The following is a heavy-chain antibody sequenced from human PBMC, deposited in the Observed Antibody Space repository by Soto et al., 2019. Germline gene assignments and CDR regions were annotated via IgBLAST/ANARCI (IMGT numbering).Heavy chain of an antibody. Sequence: PSETLSLTCTVSCGSISSYYWSWIRQPPGKGLEWIGYIYYSGSTNYNPSLKSRVTISVDTSKNQFSLKLSSVTAADTAVYYCAREIGAPYYYYMYVWGKGTTVTVS. D-gene: IGHD6-6*01. CDR2: IYYSGST. V-gene: IGHV4-59*01. CDR1: CGSISSYY. CDR3: AREIGAPYYYYMYV. J-gene: IGHJ6*03.